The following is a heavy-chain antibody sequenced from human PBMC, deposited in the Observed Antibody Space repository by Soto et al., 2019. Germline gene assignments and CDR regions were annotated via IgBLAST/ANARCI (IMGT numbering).Heavy chain of an antibody. V-gene: IGHV1-69*13. CDR1: GGTFSSYA. CDR3: ASTDGDTAMVPGPFDY. J-gene: IGHJ4*02. Sequence: GASVKVSCKASGGTFSSYAISWVRQAPGQGLEWMGGIIPIFGTANYAQKFQGRVTTTADESTSTAYMELSSLRSEDTAVYYCASTDGDTAMVPGPFDYWGQGTLVTVSS. CDR2: IIPIFGTA. D-gene: IGHD5-18*01.